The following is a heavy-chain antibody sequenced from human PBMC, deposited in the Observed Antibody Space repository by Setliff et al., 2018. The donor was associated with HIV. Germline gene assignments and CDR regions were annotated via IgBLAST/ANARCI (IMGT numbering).Heavy chain of an antibody. J-gene: IGHJ4*02. D-gene: IGHD3-16*01. V-gene: IGHV4-61*02. Sequence: SETLSLTCTVSGGSISRGSYYWSWIRQPAGRGLEWIGRIYTNGNTNHNPSLKSRVTVSADTSKNQFSLKLTSVTAADTAVYYCARGDPFTDFDSWGQGTLVTVSS. CDR1: GGSISRGSYY. CDR3: ARGDPFTDFDS. CDR2: IYTNGNT.